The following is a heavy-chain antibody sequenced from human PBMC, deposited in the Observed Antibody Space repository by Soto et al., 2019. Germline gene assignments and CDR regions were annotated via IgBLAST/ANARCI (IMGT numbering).Heavy chain of an antibody. Sequence: QVQLVESGGGVVQPGRSLRLSCAASGFTFSSYAMHWVRQAPGKGREWVAAISNDGRDKYYADSVKGRFTISRDNSKNTLYLQMNSLRAEDAAAYTCARSQGYRVESQLHYWGYFDSWGQGTLVTVSS. J-gene: IGHJ4*02. D-gene: IGHD2-2*01. CDR2: ISNDGRDK. CDR1: GFTFSSYA. CDR3: ARSQGYRVESQLHYWGYFDS. V-gene: IGHV3-30*04.